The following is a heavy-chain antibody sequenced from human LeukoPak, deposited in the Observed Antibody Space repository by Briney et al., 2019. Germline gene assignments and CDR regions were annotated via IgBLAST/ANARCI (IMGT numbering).Heavy chain of an antibody. J-gene: IGHJ5*02. V-gene: IGHV4-39*07. D-gene: IGHD6-13*01. CDR1: GGSISSSSYY. CDR3: ARDHTDRYSSSWYSVANWFDP. CDR2: IYYSGST. Sequence: SETLSLTCTVSGGSISSSSYYWGWIRQPPGKGLEWIGSIYYSGSTYYNPSLKSRVTISVDTSKNQFSLKLSSVTAADTAVYYCARDHTDRYSSSWYSVANWFDPWGQGTLVTVSS.